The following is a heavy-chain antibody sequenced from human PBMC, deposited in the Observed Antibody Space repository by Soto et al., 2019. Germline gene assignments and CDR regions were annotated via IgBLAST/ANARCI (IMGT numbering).Heavy chain of an antibody. V-gene: IGHV4-30-4*01. Sequence: PSETLSLTCTVSGGSISSGDYYWSWIRQPPGKGLEWIGYIYYSGSTYYNPSLKSRVTISVDTSKNQFSLKLSSVTAADTAVYYCARNYDSSGYYYNWFDPWGQGTLVTVSS. CDR2: IYYSGST. CDR1: GGSISSGDYY. CDR3: ARNYDSSGYYYNWFDP. J-gene: IGHJ5*02. D-gene: IGHD3-22*01.